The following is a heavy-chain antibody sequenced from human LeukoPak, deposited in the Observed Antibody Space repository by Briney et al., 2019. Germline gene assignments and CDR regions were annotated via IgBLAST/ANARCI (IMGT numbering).Heavy chain of an antibody. D-gene: IGHD3-16*01. CDR1: GFTISGYW. CDR3: TGGTSPSWFDP. Sequence: GGPLRLSCAASGFTISGYWMSWVRQAPGKGLEWVANIKQDGSEKYYVDSVKGRFTISRDNAENSLYLQMNSLRAEDTAVYFCTGGTSPSWFDPWGQGTLVIVSS. J-gene: IGHJ5*02. V-gene: IGHV3-7*03. CDR2: IKQDGSEK.